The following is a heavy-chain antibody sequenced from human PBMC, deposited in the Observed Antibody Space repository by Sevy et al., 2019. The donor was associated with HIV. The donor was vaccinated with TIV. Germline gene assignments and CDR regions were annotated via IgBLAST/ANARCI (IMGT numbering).Heavy chain of an antibody. V-gene: IGHV4-59*13. D-gene: IGHD6-19*01. CDR3: ARVGSGFFFDY. CDR2: IYYSGST. Sequence: SETLSLTCTVSGGSISSYYWSWIGQPPGKGLEWIGYIYYSGSTNYNPSLKSRVTISVDTSKNQFSLKLSSVTAADTAVYYCARVGSGFFFDYWGQGTLVTVSS. CDR1: GGSISSYY. J-gene: IGHJ4*02.